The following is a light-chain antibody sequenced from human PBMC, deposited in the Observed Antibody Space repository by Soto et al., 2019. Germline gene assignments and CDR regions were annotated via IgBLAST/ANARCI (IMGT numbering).Light chain of an antibody. CDR1: QTISSW. J-gene: IGKJ1*01. CDR3: QHYNSYSEA. CDR2: KAS. V-gene: IGKV1-5*03. Sequence: DIQMTQSPSSLSASLGDRVTITCQASQTISSWLAWYQQKPGKAPKLLIYKASTLKSGVPSRFSGSGSGTEFTLTISSLQPDDFATYYCQHYNSYSEAFGQGTKVDIK.